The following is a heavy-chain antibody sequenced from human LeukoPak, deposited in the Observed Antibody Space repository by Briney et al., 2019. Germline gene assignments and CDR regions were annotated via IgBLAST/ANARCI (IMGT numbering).Heavy chain of an antibody. J-gene: IGHJ4*02. CDR3: ARRHSSSHDY. CDR2: IYYSGST. Sequence: PSETLSLTCTVSGGSISSSSYYWGWIRQPPGKGLEWIGSIYYSGSTYYNPSLKSRVTISVDTSKNQFSLKLSSVTAADTAVYYCARRHSSSHDYWGQGTLVTVSS. V-gene: IGHV4-39*01. CDR1: GGSISSSSYY. D-gene: IGHD6-6*01.